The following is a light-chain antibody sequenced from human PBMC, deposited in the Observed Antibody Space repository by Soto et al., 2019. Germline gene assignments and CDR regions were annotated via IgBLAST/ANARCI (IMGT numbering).Light chain of an antibody. CDR3: LQDFSYPRT. V-gene: IGKV1-6*02. CDR1: QGIGTE. CDR2: GAS. Sequence: AIQMTQSPSSLSASVGDRVTITCRASQGIGTELGWYQLKPGKAPKLLVYGASTLQSGVLPRFSGSGSGTDFTLTISRLQPYDFATYYCLQDFSYPRTFGQGTKVEIK. J-gene: IGKJ1*01.